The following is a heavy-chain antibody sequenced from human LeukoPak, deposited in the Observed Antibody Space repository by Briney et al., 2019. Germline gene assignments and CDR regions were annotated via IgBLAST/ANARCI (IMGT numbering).Heavy chain of an antibody. Sequence: PGGSLRLSCAASGFTFSRYWMSWVRQAPGKGLEWVANLKQDGSEKYYVDSVKGRFTISRDNAKNSLYLQMNSLRAEDTAVYYCASDLTGYHRGFDPWGQGTLVTVSS. J-gene: IGHJ5*02. V-gene: IGHV3-7*05. D-gene: IGHD5-12*01. CDR3: ASDLTGYHRGFDP. CDR2: LKQDGSEK. CDR1: GFTFSRYW.